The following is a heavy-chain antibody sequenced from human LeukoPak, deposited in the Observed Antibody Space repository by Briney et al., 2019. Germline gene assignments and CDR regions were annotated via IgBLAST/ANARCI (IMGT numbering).Heavy chain of an antibody. CDR3: AKVGYCSSTSCYQLYWFDP. CDR1: GFTFSSYA. D-gene: IGHD2-2*01. J-gene: IGHJ5*02. Sequence: QPGGSLRLSCAASGFTFSSYAMSWVRQAPGKGLEWVSAISGSGGSTYYADSVKGRFTISRDNSKNTLYLQMNSLRAEDTAVYYCAKVGYCSSTSCYQLYWFDPWGQGTLVTVPS. CDR2: ISGSGGST. V-gene: IGHV3-23*01.